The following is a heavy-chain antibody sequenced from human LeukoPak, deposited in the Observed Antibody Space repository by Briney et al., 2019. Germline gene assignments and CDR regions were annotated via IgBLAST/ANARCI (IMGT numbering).Heavy chain of an antibody. J-gene: IGHJ4*02. Sequence: SETLSLTCTVSGGSISSYYWSWIRQPPGKGPEWIGHIHYSGSTNYNPSLKSRVTISVDTSKNQFSLKLSSVTAADTAVYYCATTGGYKIDYWGQGTLVTVSS. CDR3: ATTGGYKIDY. CDR1: GGSISSYY. CDR2: IHYSGST. D-gene: IGHD1-1*01. V-gene: IGHV4-59*01.